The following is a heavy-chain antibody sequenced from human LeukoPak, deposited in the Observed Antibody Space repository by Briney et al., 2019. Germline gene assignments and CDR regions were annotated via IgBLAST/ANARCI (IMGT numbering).Heavy chain of an antibody. V-gene: IGHV4-34*01. CDR1: GGSFSGYY. D-gene: IGHD3-16*01. Sequence: PSETLSLTCAVYGGSFSGYYWSWIRQPPGKGLEWIGEINHSGSTNYNPSLKSRVTISVDTSKNQFPLKLSSVTAADTAVYYCARGRAGYVKRRRENAFDIWGQGTMVTVSS. CDR2: INHSGST. J-gene: IGHJ3*02. CDR3: ARGRAGYVKRRRENAFDI.